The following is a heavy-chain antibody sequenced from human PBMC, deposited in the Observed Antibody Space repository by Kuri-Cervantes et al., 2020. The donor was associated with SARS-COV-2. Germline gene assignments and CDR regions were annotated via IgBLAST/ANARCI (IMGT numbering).Heavy chain of an antibody. CDR2: IYYSGST. V-gene: IGHV4-39*01. Sequence: ESLKISCTVSGGSISSSSYYWGWIRQPPGKGLEWIGSIYYSGSTYYNPSLKSRVTISVDTSKNQFSLKLSSVTAADTAVYYCARQMMSSITIFGVVITRNWFDPWGQGTLVTFSS. CDR3: ARQMMSSITIFGVVITRNWFDP. CDR1: GGSISSSSYY. J-gene: IGHJ5*02. D-gene: IGHD3-3*01.